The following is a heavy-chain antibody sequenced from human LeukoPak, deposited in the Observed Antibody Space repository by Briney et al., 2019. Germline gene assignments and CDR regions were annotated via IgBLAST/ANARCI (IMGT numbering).Heavy chain of an antibody. J-gene: IGHJ4*02. CDR2: ISAYNGNT. V-gene: IGHV1-18*01. D-gene: IGHD2-2*01. Sequence: GASVKVSCKASGYTFTSYGINWVRQAPGQGLEWMGWISAYNGNTNYAQKLQGRVTMTTDTSTSTAYMELRGLRSDDTAVYYCARGYCTSTSCHLDYWGQGTLVTVSS. CDR3: ARGYCTSTSCHLDY. CDR1: GYTFTSYG.